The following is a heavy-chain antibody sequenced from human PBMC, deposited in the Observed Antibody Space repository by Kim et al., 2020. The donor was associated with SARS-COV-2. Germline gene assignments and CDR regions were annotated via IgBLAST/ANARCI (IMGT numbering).Heavy chain of an antibody. V-gene: IGHV4-34*01. D-gene: IGHD3-3*01. CDR2: INHSGST. CDR3: ASKRFLEWPYDY. Sequence: SETLSLTFAVYGGSFSDYYWSWIRQPPGKGLEWIGEINHSGSTNYNPSLKSRVTISIDTSKNQFSLKLSSVTAADTAVYYCASKRFLEWPYDYWGQGTLVTVSS. CDR1: GGSFSDYY. J-gene: IGHJ4*02.